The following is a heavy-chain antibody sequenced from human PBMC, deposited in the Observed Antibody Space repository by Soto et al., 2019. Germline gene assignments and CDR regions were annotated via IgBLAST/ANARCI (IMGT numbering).Heavy chain of an antibody. J-gene: IGHJ4*02. CDR1: GYTFTNYG. Sequence: GASVKVSCKASGYTFTNYGISWVRQAPGQGLEWMGWISTYYGNTNYAQKLQGRVTMTTDTSTGTAYMELRSLRSDDTAAYYCARDGHKDSSGFSCDYWGQGTLVTVS. CDR2: ISTYYGNT. V-gene: IGHV1-18*01. CDR3: ARDGHKDSSGFSCDY. D-gene: IGHD6-19*01.